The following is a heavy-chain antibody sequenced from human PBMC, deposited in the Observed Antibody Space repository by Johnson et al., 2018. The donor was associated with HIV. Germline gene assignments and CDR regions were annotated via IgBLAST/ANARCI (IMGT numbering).Heavy chain of an antibody. Sequence: QVQLVESEGGLVQPGGSLRLSCAASGLTVSGNYMTWVRQAPGEGLEWVSYISSSGSAIYYADSVKGRFTMSRDNAKNSMFLQMNSLRADDTAVYYCARSRNYACDIWGQGTMVTVSS. CDR2: ISSSGSAI. J-gene: IGHJ3*02. CDR3: ARSRNYACDI. V-gene: IGHV3-11*04. CDR1: GLTVSGNY. D-gene: IGHD1-1*01.